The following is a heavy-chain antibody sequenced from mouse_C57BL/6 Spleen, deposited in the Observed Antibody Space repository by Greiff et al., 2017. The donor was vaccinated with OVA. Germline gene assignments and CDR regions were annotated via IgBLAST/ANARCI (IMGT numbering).Heavy chain of an antibody. CDR3: ARHGYYGSSYMDY. D-gene: IGHD1-1*01. CDR1: GFTFSSYT. CDR2: ISGGGGNT. J-gene: IGHJ4*01. V-gene: IGHV5-9*01. Sequence: EVKLVESGGGLVKPGGSLKLSCAASGFTFSSYTMSWVRQTPEKRLEWVATISGGGGNTYYPDSVKGRFTISRDNAKNTLYLQMSSLRSEDTALYYCARHGYYGSSYMDYWGQGTSVTVSS.